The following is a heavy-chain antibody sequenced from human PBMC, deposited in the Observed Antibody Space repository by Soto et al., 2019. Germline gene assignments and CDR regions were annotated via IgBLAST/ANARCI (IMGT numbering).Heavy chain of an antibody. V-gene: IGHV4-34*01. Sequence: IRLLPEKGLEWIGEINHSGSTNYNPSLKSRVTISVDTSKNQFSLKLSSVTAADTAVYYCARAAPRYCSGGSCYSVRDYWGQGTLVTV. CDR2: INHSGST. D-gene: IGHD2-15*01. CDR3: ARAAPRYCSGGSCYSVRDY. J-gene: IGHJ4*02.